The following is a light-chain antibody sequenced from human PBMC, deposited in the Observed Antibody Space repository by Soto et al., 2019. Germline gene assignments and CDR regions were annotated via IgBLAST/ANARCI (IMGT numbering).Light chain of an antibody. CDR3: QQYGSSPPIT. CDR2: GAS. J-gene: IGKJ5*01. Sequence: EIVLTQSPGTLTLSPVERATLSCRASQIVSSSYLAWYQQKPGQAPRLLIYGASSRATGIPDRFSGSGSGTDFTLTIIRLEPEDFAVYYCQQYGSSPPITFGQGTRLEIK. V-gene: IGKV3-20*01. CDR1: QIVSSSY.